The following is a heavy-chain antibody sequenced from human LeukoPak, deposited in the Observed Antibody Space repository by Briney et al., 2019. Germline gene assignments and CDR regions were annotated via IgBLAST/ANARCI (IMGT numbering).Heavy chain of an antibody. CDR2: IDDDGSIT. D-gene: IGHD6-19*01. CDR1: GFTFSSQW. CDR3: ARGLGSSADY. Sequence: PGGSLRLSRAASGFTFSSQWMHWVRQAPGKGLLWVSRIDDDGSITNYAESVKGRFTISRDNAKNTVYLQMNSLRAEDTAVYYCARGLGSSADYWGQGTLVTVSS. J-gene: IGHJ4*02. V-gene: IGHV3-74*01.